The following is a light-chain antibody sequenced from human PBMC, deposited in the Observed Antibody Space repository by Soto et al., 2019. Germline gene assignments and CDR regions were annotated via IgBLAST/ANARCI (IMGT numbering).Light chain of an antibody. J-gene: IGLJ2*01. V-gene: IGLV1-44*01. CDR3: AAWDDSLNGVV. Sequence: QLVLTQPPSASGTPGQRVTISCSGSSSNIGSKTVNWYQQLPGTAPKLLIYSNNQRPSGVPDRFSGSKSGTSASLVISGLQSEDEADYYCAAWDDSLNGVVFGGGTKLTVL. CDR1: SSNIGSKT. CDR2: SNN.